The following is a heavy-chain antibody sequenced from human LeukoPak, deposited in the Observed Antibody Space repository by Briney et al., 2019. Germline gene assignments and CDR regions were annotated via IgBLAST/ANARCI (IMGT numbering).Heavy chain of an antibody. V-gene: IGHV4-30-4*07. J-gene: IGHJ3*02. CDR1: GGSISSGGYS. Sequence: SETLSLTCAVSGGSISSGGYSWSWIRQPPGKGLEWIGYIYYSGGTYYNPSLKSRVTISVDTSKNQFSLRLSSVTAADTAVYYCARGFQRWLHRIDAFDIWGQGTMVTVSS. CDR3: ARGFQRWLHRIDAFDI. D-gene: IGHD5-24*01. CDR2: IYYSGGT.